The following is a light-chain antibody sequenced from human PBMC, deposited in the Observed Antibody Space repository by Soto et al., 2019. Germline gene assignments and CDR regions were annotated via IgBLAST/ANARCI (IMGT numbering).Light chain of an antibody. J-gene: IGKJ4*01. V-gene: IGKV3-15*01. CDR1: QSVGSD. CDR2: GAS. CDR3: QQYNNWPPLA. Sequence: EIVMTQSPATLSVSPGERATLSCRASQSVGSDLAWYQQRPGQAPRLLIYGASTRATGIPARFSGSGSGTDFTLTISSLQSEDFAVYYCQQYNNWPPLAFGGGTKVEIK.